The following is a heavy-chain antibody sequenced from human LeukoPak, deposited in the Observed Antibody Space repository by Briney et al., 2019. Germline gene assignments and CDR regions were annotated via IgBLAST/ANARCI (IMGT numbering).Heavy chain of an antibody. J-gene: IGHJ5*02. CDR3: ARQTYDYWLDP. CDR1: GYNFTNYW. D-gene: IGHD3-16*01. CDR2: IYPGDSDT. Sequence: GESLKISCKGSGYNFTNYWIAWVRQMPGKGLEWMGIIYPGDSDTRYSPSFQGQVTISSDKSISTAYLQWSSLEASDTAIYFCARQTYDYWLDPWGQGTLVTVSS. V-gene: IGHV5-51*01.